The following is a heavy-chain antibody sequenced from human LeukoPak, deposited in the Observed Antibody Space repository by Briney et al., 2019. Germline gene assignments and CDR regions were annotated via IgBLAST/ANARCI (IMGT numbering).Heavy chain of an antibody. CDR3: ASRYYYDSSGRDY. Sequence: GGSLRLSCAASGFTFSSYWMHWVRQAPGKGLVWVSRINSDGSSTSYADSVKGRFTISRDNAKNTLYLQTNSLRAEDTAVYYCASRYYYDSSGRDYWGKGTLVTVSS. V-gene: IGHV3-74*01. J-gene: IGHJ4*02. CDR2: INSDGSST. D-gene: IGHD3-22*01. CDR1: GFTFSSYW.